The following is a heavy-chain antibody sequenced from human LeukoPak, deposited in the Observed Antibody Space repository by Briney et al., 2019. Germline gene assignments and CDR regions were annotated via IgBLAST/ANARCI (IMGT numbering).Heavy chain of an antibody. CDR3: TTAVIVPGTAFDY. CDR2: IKSKTDGGTP. J-gene: IGHJ4*02. CDR1: GFTFSDAW. Sequence: GGSLRLSCAASGFTFSDAWMSWVRQAPGKGLEWVGRIKSKTDGGTPDYAAPVKGRFTISRDDSKNTLYLQMDSLKIEDTAVYYCTTAVIVPGTAFDYWGQGTLVTVSS. V-gene: IGHV3-15*01. D-gene: IGHD6-19*01.